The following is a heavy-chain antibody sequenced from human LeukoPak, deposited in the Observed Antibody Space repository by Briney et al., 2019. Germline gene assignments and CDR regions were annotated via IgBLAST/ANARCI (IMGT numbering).Heavy chain of an antibody. CDR2: IYSGGST. CDR3: AKDQIAVAGHGPFGY. D-gene: IGHD6-19*01. J-gene: IGHJ4*02. V-gene: IGHV3-53*01. CDR1: GFTVSSNY. Sequence: GGSLRLSCAASGFTVSSNYMSWVRQAPGKGLEWVSVIYSGGSTYYADSVKGRFTISRDNSKNTLYLQMNSLRAEDTAVYYCAKDQIAVAGHGPFGYWGQGTLVTVSS.